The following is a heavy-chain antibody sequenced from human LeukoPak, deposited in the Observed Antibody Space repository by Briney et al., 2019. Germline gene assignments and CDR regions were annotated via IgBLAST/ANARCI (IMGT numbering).Heavy chain of an antibody. CDR1: GFTFTVYF. CDR3: TRDGFSGAAFDY. V-gene: IGHV1-2*02. Sequence: ASLRVSCKPSGFTFTVYFIHWVRQAPGQGLEWMGWIHPNNGGTKYAQKFQGRVTMTRDTSINTDYMELSRLRSDDTALYYCTRDGFSGAAFDYWGQGTLVTVSS. CDR2: IHPNNGGT. J-gene: IGHJ4*02. D-gene: IGHD7-27*01.